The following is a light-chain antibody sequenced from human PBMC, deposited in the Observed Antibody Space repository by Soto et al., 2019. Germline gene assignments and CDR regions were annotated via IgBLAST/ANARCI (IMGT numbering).Light chain of an antibody. Sequence: EIVMTQSPATLSVSPGERATLSCRASQSVSSNLAWYQQKPGQAPRLLIYGASTRATGIPARFSGSGSGTEFTLTISSLQSEDFAVYYCQNRNRWPLAFGRGTKVDIK. V-gene: IGKV3-15*01. CDR1: QSVSSN. CDR3: QNRNRWPLA. CDR2: GAS. J-gene: IGKJ4*01.